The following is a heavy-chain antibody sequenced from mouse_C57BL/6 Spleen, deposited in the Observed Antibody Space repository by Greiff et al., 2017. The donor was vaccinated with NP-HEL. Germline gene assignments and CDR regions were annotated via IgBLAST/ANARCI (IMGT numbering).Heavy chain of an antibody. CDR1: GYTFTSYW. D-gene: IGHD1-1*01. V-gene: IGHV1-69*01. Sequence: QVQLQQPGAELVMPGASVKLSCKASGYTFTSYWMHWVKQRPGQGLEWIGEIDPSDSYTNYKQKFKGKSTLTGDKSSRTAYMQLSSLTSEDSAVYYCAREDFYYGSRGGYFDVWGTGTTVTVSS. CDR2: IDPSDSYT. J-gene: IGHJ1*03. CDR3: AREDFYYGSRGGYFDV.